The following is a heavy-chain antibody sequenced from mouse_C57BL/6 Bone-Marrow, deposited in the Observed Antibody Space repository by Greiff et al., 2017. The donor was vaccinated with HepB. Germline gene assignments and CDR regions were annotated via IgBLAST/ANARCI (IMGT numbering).Heavy chain of an antibody. CDR3: ARPRSLYYYGSSWGVAY. CDR1: GYTFTSYW. J-gene: IGHJ3*01. D-gene: IGHD1-1*01. CDR2: IDPNCGGT. Sequence: QVQLQQPGAELVKPGASVKLSCKASGYTFTSYWMHWVKQRPGRSLEWIGRIDPNCGGTKYNETFKSKATMTGDKSSSTAYMQLSSLTSENSAVYYCARPRSLYYYGSSWGVAYWGQGTPVTVSA. V-gene: IGHV1-62-3*01.